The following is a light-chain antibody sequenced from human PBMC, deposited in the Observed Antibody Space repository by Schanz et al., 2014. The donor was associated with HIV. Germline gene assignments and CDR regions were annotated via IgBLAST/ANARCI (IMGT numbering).Light chain of an antibody. CDR3: QQYGSSPGT. CDR2: GGS. Sequence: ETVLTQSPDTLSLSPGESATLSCRASQSVGSNWLAWYQQKPGQAPRLLIYGGSKRATGIPDRFSGSGSETDFTLTISRLEPEDFAVYYCQQYGSSPGTFGQGTKVEIK. CDR1: QSVGSNW. V-gene: IGKV3-20*01. J-gene: IGKJ1*01.